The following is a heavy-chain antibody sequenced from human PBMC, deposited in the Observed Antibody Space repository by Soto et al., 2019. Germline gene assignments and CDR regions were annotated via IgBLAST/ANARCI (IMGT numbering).Heavy chain of an antibody. CDR3: ASVESDFDY. V-gene: IGHV4-39*01. Sequence: KPSETLSLTCTVSGGSISSSSYYWGWIRQPPGKGLEWIGSIFYSGTTYYNPSLKGRVTISVDTSKNQFSLKLSSVTAADTAVYYCASVESDFDYWGQGTLVTVS. CDR2: IFYSGTT. J-gene: IGHJ4*02. D-gene: IGHD1-1*01. CDR1: GGSISSSSYY.